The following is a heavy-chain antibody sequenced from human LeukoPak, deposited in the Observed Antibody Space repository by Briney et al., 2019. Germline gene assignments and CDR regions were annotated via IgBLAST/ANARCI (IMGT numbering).Heavy chain of an antibody. J-gene: IGHJ4*02. CDR2: IKSKTDGGTT. CDR3: TTQSWGSSDWYDPSPPDY. D-gene: IGHD6-19*01. CDR1: GFTFSNAW. Sequence: PGGSLRLSCAASGFTFSNAWMSWVRQAPGKGLEWVGRIKSKTDGGTTDYAAPVKGRFTISRDDSKNTLYLQMNSLKTEDTAVYYCTTQSWGSSDWYDPSPPDYWGQGTLVTVSS. V-gene: IGHV3-15*01.